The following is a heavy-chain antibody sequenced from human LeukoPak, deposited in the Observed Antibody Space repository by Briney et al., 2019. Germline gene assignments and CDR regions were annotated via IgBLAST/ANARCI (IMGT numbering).Heavy chain of an antibody. V-gene: IGHV4-4*07. CDR2: IYTSGST. J-gene: IGHJ4*02. CDR1: GGSISSYY. D-gene: IGHD6-19*01. CDR3: ARELGLAVAGDLDY. Sequence: SETLSLTCTVSGGSISSYYWSWIRQPAGKGLEWIGRIYTSGSTNYNPSLKSRVTISVDTSKNQFSLKLSSVTAADTAVYYCARELGLAVAGDLDYWGQGTLVTVSS.